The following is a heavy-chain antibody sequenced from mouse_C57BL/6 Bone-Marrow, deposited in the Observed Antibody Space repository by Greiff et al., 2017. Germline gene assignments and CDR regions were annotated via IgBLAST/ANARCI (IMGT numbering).Heavy chain of an antibody. CDR3: ARWAGYDGFAY. CDR1: GYTFTSYG. CDR2: IYPRSGNT. Sequence: QVQLKESGAELARPGASVKLSCKASGYTFTSYGLSWVKQRTGQGLEWIGEIYPRSGNTYYNEKFKGKATLTADNSSGTAYMELSSLPSEDSAVDFGARWAGYDGFAYWGQGTLVTVSA. V-gene: IGHV1-81*01. D-gene: IGHD1-1*01. J-gene: IGHJ3*01.